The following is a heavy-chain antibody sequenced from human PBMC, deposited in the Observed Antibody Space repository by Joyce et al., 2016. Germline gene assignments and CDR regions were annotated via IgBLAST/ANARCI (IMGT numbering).Heavy chain of an antibody. J-gene: IGHJ6*02. V-gene: IGHV3-21*02. CDR3: ARGGLVYDYSMDV. CDR2: ISGDRRFI. CDR1: GFMFSTSS. D-gene: IGHD2-21*01. Sequence: EVQLVESGGGLVKPGGSLKISCAASGFMFSTSSMSWFRPDPGKGLEWVSAISGDRRFIFHADSVRGRFTVSRDNAENSLYLQMKSLRVEDTAVYFCARGGLVYDYSMDVWGQGTTVIVSS.